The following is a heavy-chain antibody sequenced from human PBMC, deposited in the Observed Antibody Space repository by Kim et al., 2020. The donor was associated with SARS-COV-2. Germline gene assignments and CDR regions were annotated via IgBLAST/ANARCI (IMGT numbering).Heavy chain of an antibody. CDR2: INHSGST. Sequence: SETLSLTCAVYGGSFSGYYWSWIRQPPGKGLEWIGEINHSGSTNYNPSLKSRVTISVDTSKNQFSLKLSSVTAADTAVYYCARGYCSGGSCYSISRHYYYYMDVWGKGTTVTVSS. V-gene: IGHV4-34*01. CDR3: ARGYCSGGSCYSISRHYYYYMDV. D-gene: IGHD2-15*01. J-gene: IGHJ6*03. CDR1: GGSFSGYY.